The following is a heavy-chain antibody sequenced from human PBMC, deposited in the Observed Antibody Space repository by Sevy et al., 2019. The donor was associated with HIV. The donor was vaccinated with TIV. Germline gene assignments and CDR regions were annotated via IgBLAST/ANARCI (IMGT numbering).Heavy chain of an antibody. D-gene: IGHD6-19*01. CDR1: GFIFSNYW. Sequence: GGSLRLSCAASGFIFSNYWMTWVRQSPGKGLEGVASIQRDGSDKYYVDSVKGRFTISRDNAKNSLFLQMNNLRVDDTALYYGARDAVVAGANWFDPWGQGTLVTVSS. CDR3: ARDAVVAGANWFDP. J-gene: IGHJ5*02. CDR2: IQRDGSDK. V-gene: IGHV3-7*03.